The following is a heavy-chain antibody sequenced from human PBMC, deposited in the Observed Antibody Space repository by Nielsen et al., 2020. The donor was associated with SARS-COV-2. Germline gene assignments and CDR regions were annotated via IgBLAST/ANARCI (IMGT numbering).Heavy chain of an antibody. D-gene: IGHD3-10*01. V-gene: IGHV3-23*01. CDR2: VSASGGST. J-gene: IGHJ3*01. CDR1: GFTFNIYA. Sequence: GESLKISCAASGFTFNIYAMAWVRRAPGRGLQWVTGVSASGGSTYYTDSVKRRFSISRDNSKNTLFLQMHILRVEDTALYYCAKDGVVRGDALDLWGQGTMVTVSS. CDR3: AKDGVVRGDALDL.